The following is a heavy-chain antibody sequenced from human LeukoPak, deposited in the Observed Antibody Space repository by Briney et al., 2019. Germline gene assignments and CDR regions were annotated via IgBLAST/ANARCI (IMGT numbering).Heavy chain of an antibody. V-gene: IGHV4-34*01. Sequence: PSETLSLTCAVYGGSFSGYYWSWIRQPPGKGLEWIGETNHSGSTNYNPSLKSRVTISVDTSKNQFSLKLSSVTAADTAVYYCATESWIQGEDYWGQGTLVTVSS. D-gene: IGHD5-18*01. CDR1: GGSFSGYY. J-gene: IGHJ4*02. CDR3: ATESWIQGEDY. CDR2: TNHSGST.